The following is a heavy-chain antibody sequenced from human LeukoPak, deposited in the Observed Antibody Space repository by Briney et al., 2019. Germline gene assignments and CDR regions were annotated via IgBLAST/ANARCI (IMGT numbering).Heavy chain of an antibody. J-gene: IGHJ4*02. CDR1: GFTFSSYS. CDR3: ARVGRYSGYGWEMDTAMVSFDY. Sequence: GGSLRLSCAASGFTFSSYSMNWVRQAPGKGLEGVSSITSSGRYIYYADSVKGRFTISRDNAKNSLYLQMNSLRAEDTAVYYCARVGRYSGYGWEMDTAMVSFDYWGQGTLVTVSS. CDR2: ITSSGRYI. V-gene: IGHV3-21*01. D-gene: IGHD5-18*01.